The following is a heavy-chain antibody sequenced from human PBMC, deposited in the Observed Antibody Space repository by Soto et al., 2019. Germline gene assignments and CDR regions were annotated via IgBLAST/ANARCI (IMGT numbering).Heavy chain of an antibody. CDR2: ISSSGGDT. J-gene: IGHJ4*02. CDR3: AKGVLGSNSPYYLDY. CDR1: GFTFSNYA. D-gene: IGHD7-27*01. Sequence: VQLLDSGGGLMQPGGSLRVSCAASGFTFSNYAMNWARQAPGKGPEWVSAISSSGGDTYYADSVKGRFTISRDNPKNTLSLQVNRLRGEDTAIYYCAKGVLGSNSPYYLDYWGQGTLVSVSS. V-gene: IGHV3-23*01.